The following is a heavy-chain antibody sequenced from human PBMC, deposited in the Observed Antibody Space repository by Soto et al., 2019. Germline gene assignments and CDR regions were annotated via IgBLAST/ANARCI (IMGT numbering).Heavy chain of an antibody. D-gene: IGHD6-19*01. CDR3: EKEGGGWYGLAY. CDR1: GFTFSSYT. J-gene: IGHJ4*02. CDR2: ISGSGGST. V-gene: IGHV3-23*01. Sequence: GGSLRLSCAASGFTFSSYTMSWVRQAPGKGLEWVSAISGSGGSTYYADSVKGRFTTSRDNSKNTLYLQMNSLRAEDTAVYYCEKEGGGWYGLAYWGQGTLVTVSS.